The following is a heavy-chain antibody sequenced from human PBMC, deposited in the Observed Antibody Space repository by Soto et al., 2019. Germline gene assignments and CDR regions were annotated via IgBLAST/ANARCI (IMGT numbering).Heavy chain of an antibody. CDR2: IYYSGST. Sequence: QVQLQESGPGLVKPSQTLSLTCTVSGGSISSGGYYWSWIRQHPGKGLEWIGYIYYSGSTYYNPSLQRPVTISVDTSKNHFSLKLSSVTAEDTAVYYCARGGGAGWFDPWGPGTLVTVSS. J-gene: IGHJ5*02. CDR3: ARGGGAGWFDP. CDR1: GGSISSGGYY. D-gene: IGHD3-16*01. V-gene: IGHV4-31*01.